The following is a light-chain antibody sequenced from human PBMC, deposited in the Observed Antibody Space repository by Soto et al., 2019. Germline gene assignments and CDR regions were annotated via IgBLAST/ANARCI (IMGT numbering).Light chain of an antibody. J-gene: IGKJ2*01. Sequence: DIVMTQSPDSLAVSLGERATINCKSSQSVLYSSNNKNYLAWYQQKPGQPPKLLIYWASTRESGVPDRLSGSGSGTDFTLTISSLQAEDVAVYYCQQYYSTPDTCGQGTKLEIK. V-gene: IGKV4-1*01. CDR1: QSVLYSSNNKNY. CDR2: WAS. CDR3: QQYYSTPDT.